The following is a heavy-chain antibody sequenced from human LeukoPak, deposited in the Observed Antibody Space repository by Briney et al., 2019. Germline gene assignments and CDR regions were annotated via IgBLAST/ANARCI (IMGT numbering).Heavy chain of an antibody. J-gene: IGHJ4*02. CDR3: ARGRGSSWYYFDS. CDR1: NGSIDSYY. Sequence: SETLSLTCTVSNGSIDSYYWSWIRQTPKKGLEWIGYIYYSGYTTYNPSLKSRVTMSVDTPKNQFSLNLSSVTAADTAVYYCARGRGSSWYYFDSWGQGTLVTVSS. V-gene: IGHV4-59*12. CDR2: IYYSGYT. D-gene: IGHD6-13*01.